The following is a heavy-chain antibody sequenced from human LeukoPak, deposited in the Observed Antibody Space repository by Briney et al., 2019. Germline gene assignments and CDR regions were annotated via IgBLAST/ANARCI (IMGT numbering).Heavy chain of an antibody. CDR2: IYPGDSDT. Sequence: GESLKISCKGSGYSFTSYWIGWVRQMPGKGLEWMGIIYPGDSDTRYSPSSQGQVTISADKSISTAYLQWSSLKASDTAMYYCARCMTPYYDFWSGYCDWFDPWGQGTLVTVSS. CDR3: ARCMTPYYDFWSGYCDWFDP. D-gene: IGHD3-3*01. V-gene: IGHV5-51*01. J-gene: IGHJ5*02. CDR1: GYSFTSYW.